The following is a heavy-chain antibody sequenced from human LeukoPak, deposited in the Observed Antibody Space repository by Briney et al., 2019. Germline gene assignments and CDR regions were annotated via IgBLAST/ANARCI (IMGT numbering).Heavy chain of an antibody. CDR3: ATAVTMIVNGVIAFDI. CDR2: FDPEDGET. D-gene: IGHD3-22*01. V-gene: IGHV1-24*01. J-gene: IGHJ3*02. CDR1: VYTLTELS. Sequence: ASVKVSCKVSVYTLTELSMHWVRQAPGKGLEWMGGFDPEDGETIYAQKFQGRVTMTEDTSTDTAYMELSSLRSEDTAVYYCATAVTMIVNGVIAFDIWGQGTMVTVSS.